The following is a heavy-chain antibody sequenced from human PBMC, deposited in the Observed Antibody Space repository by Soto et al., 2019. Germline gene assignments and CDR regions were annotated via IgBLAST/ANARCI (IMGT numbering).Heavy chain of an antibody. CDR2: ISGSGGST. D-gene: IGHD5-18*01. Sequence: TGGSLRLSCAASGFTFSSYAMSWVRQAPGKGLEWVSAISGSGGSTYYADSVKGRFTIYRDNSKNTLYLQMNSLRAEDTAVYYCARGGTWIQLWFDYWGQGTLVTVSS. CDR3: ARGGTWIQLWFDY. J-gene: IGHJ4*02. CDR1: GFTFSSYA. V-gene: IGHV3-23*01.